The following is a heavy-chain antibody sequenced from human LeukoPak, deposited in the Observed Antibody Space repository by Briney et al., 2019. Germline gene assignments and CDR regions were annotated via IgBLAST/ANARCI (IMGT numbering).Heavy chain of an antibody. CDR2: INPNSGGT. Sequence: ASVKVSCKASGYTFTGYYMHWVRQAPGQGLEWMGWINPNSGGTNYAQKFQDRVTMTRDTSISTAYMELSRLRFDDTAVYYCASLGPSAADERFFDYWGQGTLVTVSS. D-gene: IGHD6-13*01. J-gene: IGHJ4*02. V-gene: IGHV1-2*02. CDR3: ASLGPSAADERFFDY. CDR1: GYTFTGYY.